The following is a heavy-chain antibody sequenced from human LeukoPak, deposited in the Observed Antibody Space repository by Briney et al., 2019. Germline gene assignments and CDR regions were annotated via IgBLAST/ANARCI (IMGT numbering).Heavy chain of an antibody. V-gene: IGHV4-34*01. CDR1: GGSFSGYY. Sequence: TSETLSLTCAVYGGSFSGYYWSWIRQPPGKGLEWIGEINHSGSTNYNASLKSRVTISVDTSKNQFSLKLSSVTAADTAVYYCARANDNAFDIWGQGTMVTVSS. D-gene: IGHD3-9*01. CDR3: ARANDNAFDI. J-gene: IGHJ3*02. CDR2: INHSGST.